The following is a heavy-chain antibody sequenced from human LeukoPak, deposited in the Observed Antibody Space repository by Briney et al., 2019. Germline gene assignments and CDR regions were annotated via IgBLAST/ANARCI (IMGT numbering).Heavy chain of an antibody. V-gene: IGHV4-39*01. D-gene: IGHD3-10*01. CDR3: ARLGTFYGSGSYLYNWFDP. CDR1: GGSISSSSYY. J-gene: IGHJ5*02. Sequence: PSETLSLTCTVCGGSISSSSYYWGWIRQPPGKGLEWIGSIYYRGSTYYNPSLKSRVTISVDTSKNQFSLKLSSVTAADTAVYYCARLGTFYGSGSYLYNWFDPWGQGTLVTVSS. CDR2: IYYRGST.